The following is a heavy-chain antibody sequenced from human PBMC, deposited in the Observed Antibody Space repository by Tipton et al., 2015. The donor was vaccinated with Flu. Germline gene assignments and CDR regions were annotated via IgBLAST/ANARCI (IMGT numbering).Heavy chain of an antibody. V-gene: IGHV4-31*03. Sequence: TLSLTCTVSGGSISSGGYYWSWIRQHPGKGLEWIGYIYYSGSTYYNPSRKSRVTISVDTSKNQFSLKLSSVTAADTAVYYCARAPRSGYYYDYWGQGTLVTVSS. CDR3: ARAPRSGYYYDY. D-gene: IGHD3-22*01. J-gene: IGHJ4*02. CDR2: IYYSGST. CDR1: GGSISSGGYY.